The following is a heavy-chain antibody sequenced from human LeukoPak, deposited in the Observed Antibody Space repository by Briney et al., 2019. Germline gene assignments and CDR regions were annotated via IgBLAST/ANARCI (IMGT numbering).Heavy chain of an antibody. Sequence: GGSLRLSCAASGFTFSSYGMHWVRQAPGKGLEWVAFIRYDGSNKYYADSVKGRFTISRDNAKNSLYLQMNSLRAEDTAVYYCASGPAIDYWGQGTLVTVSS. D-gene: IGHD5-12*01. CDR2: IRYDGSNK. V-gene: IGHV3-30*02. J-gene: IGHJ4*02. CDR3: ASGPAIDY. CDR1: GFTFSSYG.